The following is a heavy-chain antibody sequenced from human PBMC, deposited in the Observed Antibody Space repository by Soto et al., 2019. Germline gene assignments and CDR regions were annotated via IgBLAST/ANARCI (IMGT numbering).Heavy chain of an antibody. D-gene: IGHD7-27*01. V-gene: IGHV1-69*02. J-gene: IGHJ6*03. CDR2: IIPILGIA. CDR1: GGTLSSYT. CDR3: ARANFDAGYYYYYMDV. Sequence: GASVKVSCKASGGTLSSYTISWVRQAPGQGLEWMGRIIPILGIANYAQKFQGRVTITADKSTSTAYMELSSLRSEDTAVYYCARANFDAGYYYYYMDVWGKGTTVTVSS.